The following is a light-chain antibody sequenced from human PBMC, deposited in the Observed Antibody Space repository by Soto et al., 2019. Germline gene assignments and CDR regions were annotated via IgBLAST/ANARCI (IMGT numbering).Light chain of an antibody. V-gene: IGLV2-14*01. J-gene: IGLJ3*02. Sequence: QLVLSQPASVAGSPGQSITISCTGTRSDVGSYNYVSWYQQHPGKAPKLMIYEVTNRPSGVSNRFSGSKSGNTASLTISGLQAEDEADYYCNSYTSTSSWVFGGGTQLTVL. CDR1: RSDVGSYNY. CDR2: EVT. CDR3: NSYTSTSSWV.